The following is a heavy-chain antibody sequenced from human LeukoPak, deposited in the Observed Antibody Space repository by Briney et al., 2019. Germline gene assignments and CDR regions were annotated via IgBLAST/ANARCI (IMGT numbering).Heavy chain of an antibody. CDR2: ISTNNDDT. D-gene: IGHD2-15*01. V-gene: IGHV1-18*04. J-gene: IGHJ4*02. CDR3: ARCSGGSCYNILDY. CDR1: GYSFTSNG. Sequence: ASVKVSCKAAGYSFTSNGISWVRQAPGQGLEWMGWISTNNDDTNYPQKLQDRVTMTTDTFTSTAYMDLRNLSSDDTAVYYCARCSGGSCYNILDYWGQGTLVTVSS.